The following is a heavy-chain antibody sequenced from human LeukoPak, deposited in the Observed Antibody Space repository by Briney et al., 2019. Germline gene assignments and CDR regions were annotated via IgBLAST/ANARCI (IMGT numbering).Heavy chain of an antibody. Sequence: GGSLRLSCAASGFTFSSYSMNWVRQAPGKGLEWVSSISSSSSYIYYADSVKGRFTISRDNAKNSLYLQMNSLRAEDTAVYYCARGGVVVPADWGLFDPWGQGTLVTVSS. CDR1: GFTFSSYS. J-gene: IGHJ5*02. V-gene: IGHV3-21*01. CDR2: ISSSSSYI. CDR3: ARGGVVVPADWGLFDP. D-gene: IGHD2-2*01.